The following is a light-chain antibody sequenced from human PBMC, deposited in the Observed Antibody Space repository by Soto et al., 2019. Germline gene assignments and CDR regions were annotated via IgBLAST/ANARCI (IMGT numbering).Light chain of an antibody. CDR2: DSS. CDR1: QDIDNY. J-gene: IGKJ4*01. V-gene: IGKV1-33*01. Sequence: DIQMTQSPSSLSASVGDRVPITCQASQDIDNYLNWYQQKPGKAPRLLIYDSSTLQTGVPSRFSGSGSGTDFTCAISSLQPEDIATYYCQQSHNLPLSFGGGNKVQI. CDR3: QQSHNLPLS.